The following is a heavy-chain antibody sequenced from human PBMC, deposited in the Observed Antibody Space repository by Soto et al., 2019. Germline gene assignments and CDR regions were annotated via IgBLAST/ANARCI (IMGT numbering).Heavy chain of an antibody. Sequence: QITLKESGPTLVKPTQTLTLTCTFSGFSLSTSGVGVAWIRQPPGKALEWLALIYWDDDTRYRPSLESRLTITKDTSKYQVVLTMTNMDSVDTATYYCAYLPCSGGSCYSFSFSGMDVWGQGTTVTVSS. D-gene: IGHD2-15*01. J-gene: IGHJ6*02. CDR3: AYLPCSGGSCYSFSFSGMDV. CDR2: IYWDDDT. V-gene: IGHV2-5*02. CDR1: GFSLSTSGVG.